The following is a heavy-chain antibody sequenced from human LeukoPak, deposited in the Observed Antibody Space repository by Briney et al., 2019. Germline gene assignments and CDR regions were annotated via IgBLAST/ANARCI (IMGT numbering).Heavy chain of an antibody. CDR1: AYTFTSYD. V-gene: IGHV1-8*01. D-gene: IGHD6-6*01. CDR2: MNPNSGNT. CDR3: ARVIAARPLYYYYYMDV. J-gene: IGHJ6*03. Sequence: DSGKVSCKGSAYTFTSYDINWVRQATGQGLEWMGWMNPNSGNTGYAQKFQGRVTMTRNTSISTAYMELSSLRSEDTAVYYCARVIAARPLYYYYYMDVWGKGTTVTVSS.